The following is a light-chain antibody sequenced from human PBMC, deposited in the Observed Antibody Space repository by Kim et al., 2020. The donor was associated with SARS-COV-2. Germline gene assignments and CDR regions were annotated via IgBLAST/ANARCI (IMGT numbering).Light chain of an antibody. CDR3: QQYGRSPHT. J-gene: IGKJ2*01. Sequence: EIVLTQSPGTLSLSPGERATLSCRASQSVTNNYLAWYQQKAGQAPRLLIFGASRRATGIPDRFRGSGSGTDFTLTISGLEPEDFALYYCQQYGRSPHTFGQGTKLEI. CDR2: GAS. V-gene: IGKV3-20*01. CDR1: QSVTNNY.